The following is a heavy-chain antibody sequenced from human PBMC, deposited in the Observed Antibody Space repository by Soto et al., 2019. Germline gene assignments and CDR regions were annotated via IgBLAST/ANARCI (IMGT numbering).Heavy chain of an antibody. CDR2: IFDSGST. CDR1: GGSISGGVHS. J-gene: IGHJ2*01. V-gene: IGHV4-30-4*01. CDR3: AREIMTLTNDWYFDL. D-gene: IGHD2-8*01. Sequence: QVQLQESGPGLVKPSETLSLTCPVSGGSISGGVHSWSWIRQPPGKGLEWIGHIFDSGSTYYNPSLKSRLTISVDTSKNQFSLRLSSVTAADTAVYYCAREIMTLTNDWYFDLWGRGTLVTVSS.